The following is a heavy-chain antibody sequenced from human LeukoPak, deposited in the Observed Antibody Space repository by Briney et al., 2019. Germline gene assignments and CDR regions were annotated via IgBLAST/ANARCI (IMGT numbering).Heavy chain of an antibody. CDR1: GFTFSSYS. V-gene: IGHV3-48*01. CDR2: ISSLSGTI. CDR3: ARDPREYYYYMDV. J-gene: IGHJ6*03. D-gene: IGHD1-26*01. Sequence: GGSLRLSCVASGFTFSSYSMNWVRQAPGEGLEWVSYISSLSGTIYYADSVKGRFTISRDNAKNSLYLQMDSLRAEDTAVYYCARDPREYYYYMDVWGKGTTVTISS.